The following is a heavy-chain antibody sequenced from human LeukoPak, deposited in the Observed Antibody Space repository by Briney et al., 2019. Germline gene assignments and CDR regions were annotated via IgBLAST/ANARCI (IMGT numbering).Heavy chain of an antibody. D-gene: IGHD3-22*01. CDR2: IYYSGST. V-gene: IGHV4-59*01. J-gene: IGHJ4*02. CDR1: GGSISSYY. CDR3: ARVPYDSSGYLDY. Sequence: PSETLSLTCTVSGGSISSYYWSWIRQPPGKGLEWIGYIYYSGSTNYNPSLKSRVTISVETSKNEFSLKLRSVTAADTAVYYCARVPYDSSGYLDYWGQGTLVTVSS.